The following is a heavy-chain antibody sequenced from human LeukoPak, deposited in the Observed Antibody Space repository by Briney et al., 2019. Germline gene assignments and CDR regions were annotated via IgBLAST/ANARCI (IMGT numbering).Heavy chain of an antibody. CDR3: ARDQVTARMGPIGY. V-gene: IGHV3-48*04. CDR2: ISSSSSTI. Sequence: PGGSLRLSCAASGFTFSSYSMSWVRQAPGKGLEWVSYISSSSSTIYYADSVKGRFTISRDNAKNSLYLQMNSLRAEDTAVYYCARDQVTARMGPIGYWGQGTLVTVSS. CDR1: GFTFSSYS. D-gene: IGHD2-21*02. J-gene: IGHJ4*02.